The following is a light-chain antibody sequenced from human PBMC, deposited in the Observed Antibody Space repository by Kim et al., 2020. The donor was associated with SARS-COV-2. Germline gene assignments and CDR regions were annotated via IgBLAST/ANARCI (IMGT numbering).Light chain of an antibody. V-gene: IGKV3-20*01. CDR2: GAS. CDR1: QSVSSSY. J-gene: IGKJ2*01. Sequence: EIVLTQSPGTLSLSPGERATLSCRASQSVSSSYLAWYQQKPGQAPRLLIYGASSRATGIPDRFSGSGSGTDFTLTISRLEPEDFAVYYCQQYGSGTEYTFGQGTKVDIK. CDR3: QQYGSGTEYT.